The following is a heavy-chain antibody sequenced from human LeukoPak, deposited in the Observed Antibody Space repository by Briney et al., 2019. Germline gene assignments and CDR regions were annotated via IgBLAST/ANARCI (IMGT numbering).Heavy chain of an antibody. J-gene: IGHJ4*02. D-gene: IGHD3-10*01. Sequence: GGSLRLSWVASGFTFSNYAMDWVRQAPGKGLEWVSSISGGGSSTYYADSVKGRLTISRESSKNKMYLKMNSLRAEDTAIYYCAKGNYISGSSTIDYWGQGILVTVSS. CDR2: ISGGGSST. V-gene: IGHV3-23*01. CDR1: GFTFSNYA. CDR3: AKGNYISGSSTIDY.